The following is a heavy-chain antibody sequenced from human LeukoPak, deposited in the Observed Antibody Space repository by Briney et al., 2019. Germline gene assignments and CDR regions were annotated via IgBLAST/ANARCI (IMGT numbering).Heavy chain of an antibody. CDR2: ISWDGGST. V-gene: IGHV3-43*01. J-gene: IGHJ4*02. CDR1: GFTFDDYT. D-gene: IGHD3-22*01. Sequence: GGSLRLSCAASGFTFDDYTMHWVRQAPGKGLEWVSLISWDGGSTYYADSVKGRFTISRDNSKNSLYLQMNSLRTEDTALYYCAKDIYDSSGYANFDYWGQGTLVTV. CDR3: AKDIYDSSGYANFDY.